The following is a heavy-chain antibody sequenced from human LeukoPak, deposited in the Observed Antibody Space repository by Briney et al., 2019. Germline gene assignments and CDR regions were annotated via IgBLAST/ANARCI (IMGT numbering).Heavy chain of an antibody. D-gene: IGHD4-17*01. J-gene: IGHJ1*01. CDR1: GFTFSSYW. CDR3: ARLPDDYGDYKYFQH. V-gene: IGHV3-7*01. Sequence: GGSLRLSCAASGFTFSSYWMSWVRQAPGKGLEWVANIKQDGSEKYYVDSVKGRFTISRDNVKNSLYLQMNSLRAEDTAVYYCARLPDDYGDYKYFQHWGQGTLVTVSS. CDR2: IKQDGSEK.